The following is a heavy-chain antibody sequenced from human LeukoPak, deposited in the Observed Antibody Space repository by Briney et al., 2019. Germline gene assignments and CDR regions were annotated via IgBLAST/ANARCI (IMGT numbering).Heavy chain of an antibody. V-gene: IGHV4-59*01. D-gene: IGHD4-11*01. CDR3: ARQMTTVTTHWLDP. CDR1: GGSISSYY. J-gene: IGHJ5*02. CDR2: IYYSGST. Sequence: SETLSLTCTVSGGSISSYYWSWIRQPPGKGLEWIGYIYYSGSTKYNPSLKSRVTISVDTSKNQFSLKLSSVTAADTALYYCARQMTTVTTHWLDPWGQGTLVTVSS.